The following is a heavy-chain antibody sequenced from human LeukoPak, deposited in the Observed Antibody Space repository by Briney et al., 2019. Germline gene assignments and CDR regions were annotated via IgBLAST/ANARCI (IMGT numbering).Heavy chain of an antibody. Sequence: SETLSLTCTVSGGSISSYYWSWIRQPPGKGLEWIGEINHSGSTNYNPSLKSRVTISVDTSKNQFSLKLSSVTAADTAVYYCARESMVRGVITFDYWGQGTLVTVSS. V-gene: IGHV4-34*01. CDR2: INHSGST. CDR1: GGSISSYY. D-gene: IGHD3-10*01. J-gene: IGHJ4*02. CDR3: ARESMVRGVITFDY.